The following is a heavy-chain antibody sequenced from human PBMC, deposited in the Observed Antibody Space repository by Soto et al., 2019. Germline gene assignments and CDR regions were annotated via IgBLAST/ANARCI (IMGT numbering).Heavy chain of an antibody. D-gene: IGHD3-10*01. Sequence: QVQLVQSGAEVKKPGASVKVSCKASGYTFTSYDINWVRQATGQGLEWMGWMNPNSGNTGYAQKFQGRVTMTRNTSISTAYMELTSLRSDDTAVYYCARVLLWFGECGYWGQGTLVTVSS. V-gene: IGHV1-8*02. CDR2: MNPNSGNT. J-gene: IGHJ4*02. CDR1: GYTFTSYD. CDR3: ARVLLWFGECGY.